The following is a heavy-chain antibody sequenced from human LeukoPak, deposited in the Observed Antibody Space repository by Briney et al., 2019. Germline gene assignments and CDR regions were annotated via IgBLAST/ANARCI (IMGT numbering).Heavy chain of an antibody. D-gene: IGHD2/OR15-2a*01. CDR1: GFSFSSYE. CDR2: IGSSSSTV. Sequence: GGSLRLSCAASGFSFSSYEMNWVRQAPGKGLEWVSYIGSSSSTVYYADSVKGRFTTSSDNAKNSLYLQMNSLRDEDTAVYYCARDTPLYADSPDAFDIWGQGTMVTVSS. V-gene: IGHV3-48*03. J-gene: IGHJ3*02. CDR3: ARDTPLYADSPDAFDI.